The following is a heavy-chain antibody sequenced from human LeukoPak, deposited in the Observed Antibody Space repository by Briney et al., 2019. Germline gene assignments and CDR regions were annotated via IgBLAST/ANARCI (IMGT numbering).Heavy chain of an antibody. D-gene: IGHD6-19*01. Sequence: SLRLTCAASGFTFYDYAMHWVRQAPGKGLEWVSGISWNSGSIGYADSVKGRFTISRDNAKNSLYLQMNSLRAEDTALYYCAKRAGIAVAGDAFDIWGQGTMVTVSS. V-gene: IGHV3-9*01. CDR2: ISWNSGSI. CDR1: GFTFYDYA. J-gene: IGHJ3*02. CDR3: AKRAGIAVAGDAFDI.